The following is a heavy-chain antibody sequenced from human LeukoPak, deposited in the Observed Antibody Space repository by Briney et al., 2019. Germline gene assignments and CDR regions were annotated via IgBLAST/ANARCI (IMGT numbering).Heavy chain of an antibody. CDR2: IIPIFGTA. CDR3: ATYGGPPFPIDY. V-gene: IGHV1-69*13. J-gene: IGHJ4*02. D-gene: IGHD4-23*01. Sequence: ASVKVSCKASGGTFSSYAISWVRQAPGQGLEWMGGIIPIFGTANYAQKFQGRVTITADESTSTAYMELSSLRSDDTAVYYCATYGGPPFPIDYWGQGTLVTVSS. CDR1: GGTFSSYA.